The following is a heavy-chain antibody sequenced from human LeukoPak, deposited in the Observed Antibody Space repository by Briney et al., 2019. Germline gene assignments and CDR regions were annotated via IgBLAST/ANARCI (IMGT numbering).Heavy chain of an antibody. V-gene: IGHV4-39*01. D-gene: IGHD5-18*01. J-gene: IGHJ4*02. CDR3: ARQLSSTTMAHYFDY. Sequence: SETLSLTCSVSGDSISSARNYWGWIRQSPGKGLEWLASIYSSGSTHSNPSLKSRVSISIDTSKNQFSLKLYSVTASDAAIYYCARQLSSTTMAHYFDYWGQGTLVTVSS. CDR1: GDSISSARNY. CDR2: IYSSGST.